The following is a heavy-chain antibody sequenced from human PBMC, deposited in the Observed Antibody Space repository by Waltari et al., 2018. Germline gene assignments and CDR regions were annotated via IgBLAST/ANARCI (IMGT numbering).Heavy chain of an antibody. V-gene: IGHV3-30*18. J-gene: IGHJ6*02. D-gene: IGHD3-10*02. CDR3: AKDRLSDARGTYSFGTDV. Sequence: QVQLVESGGGVVQPGRSLRLSCPVSGFTFSSHGLHWVRQAPGKGLEWVAVIVYDGSQKYYADSVKGRFTISRDNSKSTMYLQMNSLRSDDTAVYFCAKDRLSDARGTYSFGTDVWGQGTTVTVS. CDR2: IVYDGSQK. CDR1: GFTFSSHG.